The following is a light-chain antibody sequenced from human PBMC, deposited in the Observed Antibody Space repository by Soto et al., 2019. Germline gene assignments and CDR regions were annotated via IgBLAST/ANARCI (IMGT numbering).Light chain of an antibody. Sequence: QSALTQPASVSGSPGQSITISCTGTSSDIGRYNYVSWYQQYPGKAPKFMIYDVSNRPSGVSNRFSGSKSGNTASLTISGLQAEDEADYSSSSYINSSTYVYATATTV. CDR2: DVS. CDR1: SSDIGRYNY. CDR3: SSYINSSTYV. V-gene: IGLV2-14*01. J-gene: IGLJ1*01.